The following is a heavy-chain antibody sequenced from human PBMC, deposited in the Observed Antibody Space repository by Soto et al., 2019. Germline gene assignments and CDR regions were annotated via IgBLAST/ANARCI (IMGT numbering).Heavy chain of an antibody. Sequence: QVQLVESGGGVVQPGRSLRLSCAASGFTFSSYGMHWVRQAPGKGLEWVAVISYDGSNKYYADSVKGRFTISRDNSKNTMYLQMNSLIAADTAVYYCAKDLFRQQLANFDYWGQGTLVTVSS. CDR3: AKDLFRQQLANFDY. CDR1: GFTFSSYG. D-gene: IGHD6-13*01. J-gene: IGHJ4*02. CDR2: ISYDGSNK. V-gene: IGHV3-30*18.